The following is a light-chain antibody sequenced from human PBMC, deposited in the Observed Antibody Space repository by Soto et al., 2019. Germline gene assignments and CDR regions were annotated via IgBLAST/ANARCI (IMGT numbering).Light chain of an antibody. Sequence: EIVMTQSPATLSVSPGERATLSCRANQSVSNNLAWYQQKPGQAPRLLIYGASTRATGIPARFSGSGSGTEFPLTISSLQSEDFAVYYCQQYNNWPGTFGGGTKVEIK. J-gene: IGKJ4*01. CDR1: QSVSNN. CDR2: GAS. V-gene: IGKV3-15*01. CDR3: QQYNNWPGT.